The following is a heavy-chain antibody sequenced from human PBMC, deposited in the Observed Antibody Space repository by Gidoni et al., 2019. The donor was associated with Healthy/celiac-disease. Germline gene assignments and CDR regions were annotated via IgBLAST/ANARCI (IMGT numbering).Heavy chain of an antibody. CDR2: IIPIFGTA. D-gene: IGHD2-2*01. J-gene: IGHJ6*02. CDR1: GGTLSSYA. V-gene: IGHV1-69*01. CDR3: ARNIVVVPAVPAGGMDV. Sequence: QVQLVQSGAEVKKPGSQVKVSCKASGGTLSSYAISWVRPAPGQGLEWMGGIIPIFGTANYAQKFQGRVTITADESTSTAYMELSSLSSEDTAVYYCARNIVVVPAVPAGGMDVWGQGTTVTVSS.